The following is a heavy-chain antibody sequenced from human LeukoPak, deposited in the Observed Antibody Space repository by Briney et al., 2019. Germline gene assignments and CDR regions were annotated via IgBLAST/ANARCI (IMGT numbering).Heavy chain of an antibody. D-gene: IGHD3-3*01. CDR2: IYYSGST. J-gene: IGHJ5*02. CDR1: GGSISSYY. V-gene: IGHV4-59*08. Sequence: SETLSLTCTVSGGSISSYYRSWIRQPPGKGLEWIGYIYYSGSTNYNPSLKSRVTISVDTSKNQFSLKLSSVTAADTAVYYCARGITIFGVVIQNWFDPWGQGTLVTVSS. CDR3: ARGITIFGVVIQNWFDP.